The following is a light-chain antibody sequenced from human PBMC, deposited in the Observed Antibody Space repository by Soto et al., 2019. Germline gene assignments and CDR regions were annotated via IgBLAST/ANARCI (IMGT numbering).Light chain of an antibody. Sequence: IVMTKSPATLSVSKRERATLSCRASRGISSNLAWYQQKPGQAPRLLIYDASTRATGIPARFSGSGSGTELTLTISSLQSEDFAVYYCHQDNNWPPWTFAQGAKPDIK. V-gene: IGKV3-15*01. CDR3: HQDNNWPPWT. CDR2: DAS. J-gene: IGKJ1*01. CDR1: RGISSN.